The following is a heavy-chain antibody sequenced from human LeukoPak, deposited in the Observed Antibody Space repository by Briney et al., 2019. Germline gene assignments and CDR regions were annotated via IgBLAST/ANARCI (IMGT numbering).Heavy chain of an antibody. CDR3: VRGRDGYNLRYFDY. J-gene: IGHJ4*02. CDR2: IYYSGST. CDR1: GGSISSSSYY. D-gene: IGHD5-24*01. Sequence: NPSETLSLTCTVSGGSISSSSYYWGWIRQPPGKGLEWIGSIYYSGSTYYNPSLKSRVTISVDTSKNQFSLNLSSVTAADTAVYYCVRGRDGYNLRYFDYWGQGSLVTVSS. V-gene: IGHV4-39*01.